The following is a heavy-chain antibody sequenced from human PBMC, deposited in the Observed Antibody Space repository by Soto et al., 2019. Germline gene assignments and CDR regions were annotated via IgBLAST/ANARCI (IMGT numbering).Heavy chain of an antibody. CDR2: VYYTGST. CDR1: RASIMSTDYY. Sequence: PSETLSLTCTVSRASIMSTDYYWSWIRQAPWKGLEWIGYVYYTGSTYYNPSLMSRLTISVDTSKNQFSLKLTCVSAAETAVYYCVRTAREGAVAPHWFDRWGQGXEVTVSS. J-gene: IGHJ5*02. V-gene: IGHV4-30-4*01. CDR3: VRTAREGAVAPHWFDR. D-gene: IGHD2-21*02.